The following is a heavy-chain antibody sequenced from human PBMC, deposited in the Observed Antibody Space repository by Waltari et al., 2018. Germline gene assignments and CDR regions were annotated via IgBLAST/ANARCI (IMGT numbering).Heavy chain of an antibody. V-gene: IGHV3-21*01. D-gene: IGHD2-15*01. J-gene: IGHJ4*02. CDR3: ARDANEDIVVVVAGNYFDY. CDR2: ISSSSSYI. CDR1: GFTFSSYS. Sequence: EVQLVESGGGLVKPGGSLRLSCAASGFTFSSYSMNWVRQAPGKGLEWVSSISSSSSYIYYADSVKGRFTISRDNAKNSLYLQMNSLRAEDMAVYYCARDANEDIVVVVAGNYFDYWGQGTLVTVSS.